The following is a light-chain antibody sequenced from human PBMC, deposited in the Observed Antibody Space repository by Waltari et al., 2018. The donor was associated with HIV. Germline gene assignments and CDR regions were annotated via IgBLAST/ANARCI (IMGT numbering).Light chain of an antibody. CDR3: QQLNSYPRT. CDR1: QAIGTS. V-gene: IGKV1-9*01. J-gene: IGKJ1*01. Sequence: DVQLTQSPSFLSASVGDIVTITCRASQAIGTSLAWYQQKPGKAPNLLISAASTLQSGIPSRFSGEGSGTEFTLTISSLQAEDFATYYCQQLNSYPRTFGQGTKVDFK. CDR2: AAS.